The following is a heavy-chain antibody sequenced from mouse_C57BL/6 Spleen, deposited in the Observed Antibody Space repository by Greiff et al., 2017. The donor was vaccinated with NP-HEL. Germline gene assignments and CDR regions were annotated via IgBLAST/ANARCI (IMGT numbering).Heavy chain of an antibody. CDR3: ARGVYDYNDAKDY. D-gene: IGHD2-4*01. V-gene: IGHV1-77*01. J-gene: IGHJ4*01. CDR1: GYTFSDYD. Sequence: VQLQESGAELVKPGASVKISCKASGYTFSDYDINWVKQRPGQGLEWIGQIGPGSGSTYYNEKFKGKATLTADKSSSTAYMQLSSLTSEDSAVYCGARGVYDYNDAKDYWGQGTSVTVSS. CDR2: IGPGSGST.